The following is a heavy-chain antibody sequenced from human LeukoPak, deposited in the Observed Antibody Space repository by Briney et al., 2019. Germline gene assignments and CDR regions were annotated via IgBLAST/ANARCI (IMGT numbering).Heavy chain of an antibody. CDR3: AKGGEKYYYDSSGYYTRKHYFDY. CDR1: AFIFSGHW. D-gene: IGHD3-22*01. Sequence: HPGGSLRLSCEGSAFIFSGHWMNWVRQTPGKGLEWVASIKEDGSERQYVDSVKGRFSISRDNTKGSLFLQLNSLRAEDTAVYYCAKGGEKYYYDSSGYYTRKHYFDYWGQGTLVTVSS. V-gene: IGHV3-7*03. J-gene: IGHJ4*02. CDR2: IKEDGSER.